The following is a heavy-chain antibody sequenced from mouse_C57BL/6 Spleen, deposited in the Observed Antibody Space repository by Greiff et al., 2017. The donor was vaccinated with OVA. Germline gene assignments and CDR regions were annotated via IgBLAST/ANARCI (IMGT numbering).Heavy chain of an antibody. Sequence: EVQVVESGPGLVKPSQSLSLPCSVTGYSIPSGYYWTWIRQFPGNQLELLGYISYDGSNNYNPSLKNRTSITRDTSKNQFFLKLNSVTTEDTATYYCAQGDYEGFDYWGQGTTLTVSS. D-gene: IGHD2-4*01. J-gene: IGHJ2*01. CDR2: ISYDGSN. V-gene: IGHV3-6*01. CDR3: AQGDYEGFDY. CDR1: GYSIPSGYY.